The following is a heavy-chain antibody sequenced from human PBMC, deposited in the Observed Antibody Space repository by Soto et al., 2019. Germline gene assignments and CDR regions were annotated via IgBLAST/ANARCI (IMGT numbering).Heavy chain of an antibody. V-gene: IGHV3-23*01. CDR2: TRSNGEYT. Sequence: HPGGSLRLSCAASGFTFNNFAMTWVRQAPGKGLEWVSTTRSNGEYTYYADSVKGRFTVSRDNSQNALFLEMSSLRAEDTAVYYCAKESMSVAVSASRVYGMDVWGQGTTVTVSS. D-gene: IGHD6-6*01. CDR1: GFTFNNFA. J-gene: IGHJ6*02. CDR3: AKESMSVAVSASRVYGMDV.